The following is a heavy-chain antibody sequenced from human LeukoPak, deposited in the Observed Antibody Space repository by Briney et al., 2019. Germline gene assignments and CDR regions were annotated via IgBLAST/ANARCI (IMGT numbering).Heavy chain of an antibody. CDR1: GFTFSTCW. J-gene: IGHJ4*02. D-gene: IGHD4-17*01. CDR2: IKGDGSST. CDR3: ARASTTVPNLLDH. Sequence: PGGSLRLSCAASGFTFSTCWMHWVRQAPGKGLVWFARIKGDGSSTIYADSVKGRFTISRDNSKNTLYLQTSSLRAEDTAVYYCARASTTVPNLLDHWGRGTLVTVSS. V-gene: IGHV3-74*01.